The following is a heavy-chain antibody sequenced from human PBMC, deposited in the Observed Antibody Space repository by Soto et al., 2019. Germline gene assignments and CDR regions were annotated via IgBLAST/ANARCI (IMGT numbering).Heavy chain of an antibody. V-gene: IGHV2-5*02. CDR1: GFSLSTSGVG. D-gene: IGHD3-22*01. CDR3: ARLYYYDSSGYGGDYFDY. Sequence: SGPTLVNPTQTLTLTCTFSGFSLSTSGVGVGWIRQPPGKALEWLALIYWDDDKRYSPSLKSRLTITKDTSKNQVVLTMTNMDPVDTATYYCARLYYYDSSGYGGDYFDYWGQGTLVTVSS. CDR2: IYWDDDK. J-gene: IGHJ4*02.